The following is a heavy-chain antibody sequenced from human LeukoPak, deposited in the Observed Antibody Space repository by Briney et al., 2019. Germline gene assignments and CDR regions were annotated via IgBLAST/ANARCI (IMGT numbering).Heavy chain of an antibody. CDR1: GFTFSSYA. CDR2: ISSNGGST. D-gene: IGHD4-17*01. J-gene: IGHJ4*02. CDR3: ARVGTVNYFDY. V-gene: IGHV3-64*01. Sequence: PGGSLRLSCAASGFTFSSYAMHWVRQAPGKGLEYVSAISSNGGSTYYANSVKGRFTISRDNSKNTLYLQMGSLRAEDMAVYYCARVGTVNYFDYWGQGTLVTVSS.